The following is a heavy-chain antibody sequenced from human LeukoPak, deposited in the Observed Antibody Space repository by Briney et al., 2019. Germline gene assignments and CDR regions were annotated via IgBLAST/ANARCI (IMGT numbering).Heavy chain of an antibody. D-gene: IGHD3-3*01. J-gene: IGHJ4*02. V-gene: IGHV3-53*04. Sequence: GGSLRLSCAASGFTVGSNYMSWVRQAPGKGLEWVSVIYSGGSTYYADSVKGRFTISRHNSKNTLYLQMNSLRAEDTAVYYCARDAPERFLEWLIYWGQGTLVTVSS. CDR1: GFTVGSNY. CDR2: IYSGGST. CDR3: ARDAPERFLEWLIY.